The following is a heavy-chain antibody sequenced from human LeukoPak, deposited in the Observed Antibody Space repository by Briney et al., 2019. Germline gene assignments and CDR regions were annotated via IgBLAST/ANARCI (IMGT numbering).Heavy chain of an antibody. D-gene: IGHD3-10*01. CDR3: ARDSLYYGSGSYYHANWFDP. CDR1: GYTFTGYY. J-gene: IGHJ5*02. CDR2: INPNSGGT. Sequence: ASVKVSCKTSGYTFTGYYMHWVRQAPGQGLEWMGWINPNSGGTNYAQKFQGRVTMTRDTSISTAYMELSRLRSDDTAVYYCARDSLYYGSGSYYHANWFDPWGQGTLVTVSS. V-gene: IGHV1-2*02.